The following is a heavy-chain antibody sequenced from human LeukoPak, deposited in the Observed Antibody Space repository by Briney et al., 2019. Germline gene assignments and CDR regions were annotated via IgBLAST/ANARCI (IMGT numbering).Heavy chain of an antibody. CDR2: IYSGGST. J-gene: IGHJ4*02. CDR3: ARVVYYYDSSGYPNQDY. D-gene: IGHD3-22*01. Sequence: GGSLRLSCAASGFTVSSNYMSWVRQAPGKGLEWVSVIYSGGSTYYADSVKGRFTISRDNSKNTLYLQMNSLRAEDTAVYYCARVVYYYDSSGYPNQDYWGQGTLVTVSS. CDR1: GFTVSSNY. V-gene: IGHV3-66*01.